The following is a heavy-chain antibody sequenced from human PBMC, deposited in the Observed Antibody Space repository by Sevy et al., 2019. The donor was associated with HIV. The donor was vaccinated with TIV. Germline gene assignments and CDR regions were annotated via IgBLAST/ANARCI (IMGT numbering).Heavy chain of an antibody. D-gene: IGHD1-26*01. CDR1: GFTFSSYA. Sequence: GGSLRLSCAASGFTFSSYAMSWVRQAPGKGLEWVSAISGSGGSTYYADSVKGRFTISRDNSKNTLYLQMNSLRAEDTAVYYCAKCGLGELRLYYYYMYVWGKGTTVTVSS. V-gene: IGHV3-23*01. CDR2: ISGSGGST. CDR3: AKCGLGELRLYYYYMYV. J-gene: IGHJ6*03.